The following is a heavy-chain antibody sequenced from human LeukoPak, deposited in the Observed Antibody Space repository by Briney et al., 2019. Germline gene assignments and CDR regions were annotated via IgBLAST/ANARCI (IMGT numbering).Heavy chain of an antibody. Sequence: ASVKASCKASGYIFSDYWIHWVRQAPGRGLECLGWIDPASGITNQPQKFQGRITVTRDTSASTVYMDLTGLTTDDTALYYCARVGAPGGLRPYHYYYWGQGTLVTVSS. CDR2: IDPASGIT. V-gene: IGHV1-2*02. CDR3: ARVGAPGGLRPYHYYY. D-gene: IGHD3-16*01. J-gene: IGHJ4*02. CDR1: GYIFSDYW.